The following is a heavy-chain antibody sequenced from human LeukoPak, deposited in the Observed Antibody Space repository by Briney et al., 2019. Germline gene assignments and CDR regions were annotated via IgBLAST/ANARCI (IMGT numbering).Heavy chain of an antibody. CDR3: ARDRLPSGGIAAAGTSSSYFDY. CDR1: GVSISSSNSY. J-gene: IGHJ4*02. Sequence: ETLSLTCTVSGVSISSSNSYWGWIRQPPGKGLEWVSCINWKGGITGYADSVKGRFTISRDNAKNSLYLQMNSLRAEDTALYYSARDRLPSGGIAAAGTSSSYFDYWGQGTLVTVSS. CDR2: INWKGGIT. V-gene: IGHV3-20*04. D-gene: IGHD6-13*01.